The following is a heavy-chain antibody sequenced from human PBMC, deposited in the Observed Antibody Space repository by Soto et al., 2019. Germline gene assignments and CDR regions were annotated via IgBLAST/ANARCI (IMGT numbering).Heavy chain of an antibody. V-gene: IGHV3-23*01. Sequence: GESLKISCAASGFTFSNYAMSWVRQAPGKGLEWVSGISGSGGSTYYADSVKGRFTFSRDNSKNTLYLQMNSLRAEDTAVYYCAKALSYGMDVWGQGTTVTVSS. J-gene: IGHJ6*02. CDR2: ISGSGGST. CDR3: AKALSYGMDV. CDR1: GFTFSNYA.